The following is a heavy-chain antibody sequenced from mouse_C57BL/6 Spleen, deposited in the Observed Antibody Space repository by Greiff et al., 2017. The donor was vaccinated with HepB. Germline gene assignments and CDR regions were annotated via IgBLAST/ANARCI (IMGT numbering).Heavy chain of an antibody. J-gene: IGHJ4*01. D-gene: IGHD2-1*01. CDR1: GYTFTSYW. CDR2: IYPGSGST. V-gene: IGHV1-55*01. CDR3: ARGDYGNYQGDYYAMDY. Sequence: VQLQQPGAELVKPGASVKMSCKASGYTFTSYWLTWVKQRPGQGLEWIGDIYPGSGSTNYNEKFKSKATLTVDKSSSTAYLQLSSLTSEDSAFYYCARGDYGNYQGDYYAMDYWGQGTSVTVSS.